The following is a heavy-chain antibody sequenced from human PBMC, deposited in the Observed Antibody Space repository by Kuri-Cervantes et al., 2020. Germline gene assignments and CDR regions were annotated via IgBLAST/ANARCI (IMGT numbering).Heavy chain of an antibody. Sequence: SETLSLTCTVSGGSISSSSYYWGWIRQPPGKGLEWIGSIYYSGSTYYNPSLKSRVTISVGTSKNQFSLKLSSVTAADTAVYYCARPGGGFFWSAYYGDGMDVWGQGTTVTVSS. CDR2: IYYSGST. CDR3: ARPGGGFFWSAYYGDGMDV. D-gene: IGHD3-3*01. J-gene: IGHJ6*02. V-gene: IGHV4-39*01. CDR1: GGSISSSSYY.